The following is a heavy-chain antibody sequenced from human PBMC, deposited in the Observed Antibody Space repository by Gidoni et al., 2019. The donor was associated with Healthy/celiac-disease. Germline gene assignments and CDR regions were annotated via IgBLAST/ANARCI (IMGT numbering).Heavy chain of an antibody. J-gene: IGHJ6*03. CDR1: GGYFSGYY. CDR2: INHSGIN. CDR3: ARVRPGYYYYYMDV. V-gene: IGHV4-34*01. D-gene: IGHD6-6*01. Sequence: QVQLQQWGAGRLKPSETLSLTCAVYGGYFSGYYWSWIRQPPGKGLEWSGDINHSGINNYNPSLKSRVTISVDTSKHQFSLKLSSVTAADTAVYYCARVRPGYYYYYMDVWGNGTTVTVSS.